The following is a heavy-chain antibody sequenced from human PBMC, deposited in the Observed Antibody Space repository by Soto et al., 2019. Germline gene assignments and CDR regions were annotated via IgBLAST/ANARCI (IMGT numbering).Heavy chain of an antibody. V-gene: IGHV4-39*01. CDR3: ARHNPGEELLWFGELLSFDY. Sequence: SETLSLTCTVSGGSISSSSYYWGWIRQPPGKGLEWIGSIYYSGSTYYNPSLKSRVTISVDTSKNQFSLKLSSVTAADTAVYYCARHNPGEELLWFGELLSFDYWGQGTLVTVSS. CDR2: IYYSGST. CDR1: GGSISSSSYY. J-gene: IGHJ4*02. D-gene: IGHD3-10*01.